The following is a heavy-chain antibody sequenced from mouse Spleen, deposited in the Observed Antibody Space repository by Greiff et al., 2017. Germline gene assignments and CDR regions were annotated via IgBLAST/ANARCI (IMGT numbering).Heavy chain of an antibody. CDR2: INPSTGGT. V-gene: IGHV1-42*01. Sequence: EVQLQQSGPELVKPGASVKISCKASGYSFTGYYMNWVKQSPEKSLEWIGEINPSTGGTTYNQKFKAKATLTVDKSSSTAYMQLKSLTSEDSAVYYCAPGGDYDAMDYWGQGTSVTVSS. CDR1: GYSFTGYY. CDR3: APGGDYDAMDY. J-gene: IGHJ4*01.